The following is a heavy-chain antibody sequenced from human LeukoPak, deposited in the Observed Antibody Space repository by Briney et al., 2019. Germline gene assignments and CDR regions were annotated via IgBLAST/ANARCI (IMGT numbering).Heavy chain of an antibody. J-gene: IGHJ3*02. CDR2: ISSSSSYT. CDR3: ARDDSLYGDCVVRAFDI. V-gene: IGHV3-21*01. Sequence: PGGSLRLSCAASGFTFSSYSMNWVRQAPGKGLEWVSSISSSSSYTYYADSVKGRFTISRDNAKNSLYLQMNSLRAEDTAVYYCARDDSLYGDCVVRAFDIWGQGTMVTVSS. CDR1: GFTFSSYS. D-gene: IGHD4-17*01.